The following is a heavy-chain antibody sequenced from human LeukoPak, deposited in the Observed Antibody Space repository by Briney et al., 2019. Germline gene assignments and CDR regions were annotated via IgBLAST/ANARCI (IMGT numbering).Heavy chain of an antibody. CDR3: ARGPQSNYYMDV. CDR2: IYHTQTT. CDR1: TPSTTTIYSD. Sequence: SETMSPTSPLYTPSTTTIYSDWDWPRHPPVSGLEWTAQIYHTQTTHNNPSPKTRVPITGPTSKNQFTLKLRSLTTADTTALYGARGPQSNYYMDVWGKGTTVTVSS. J-gene: IGHJ6*03. V-gene: IGHV4-39*06.